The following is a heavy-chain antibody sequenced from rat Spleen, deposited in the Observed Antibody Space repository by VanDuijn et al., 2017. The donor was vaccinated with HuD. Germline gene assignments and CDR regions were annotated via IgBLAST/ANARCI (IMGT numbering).Heavy chain of an antibody. CDR1: GFTFSTYW. CDR2: ISPDGGTT. CDR3: TRRGNWVYWHFDF. J-gene: IGHJ1*01. D-gene: IGHD1-7*01. V-gene: IGHV5-31*01. Sequence: EVQLVETGGGLVQPGRSLKLSCVASGFTFSTYWMTWIRQPPGKGLEWVATISPDGGTTYYPDTLKGRFTISRDNAKNTQYLQMDSLRSEDTATYYCTRRGNWVYWHFDFWGPGTMVTVSS.